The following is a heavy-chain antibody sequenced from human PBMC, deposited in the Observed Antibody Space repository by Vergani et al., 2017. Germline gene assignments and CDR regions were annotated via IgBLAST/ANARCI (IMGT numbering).Heavy chain of an antibody. J-gene: IGHJ4*02. CDR2: IIPIFGTA. D-gene: IGHD2-2*02. CDR1: GYSFINYG. CDR3: ARVGCSSTSCYMTPDY. Sequence: VQSGDEVKKPGASVKVSCKTSGYSFINYGISWVRQAPGQGLEWMGGIIPIFGTANYAQKFQGRVTITADESTSTAYMELSSLRSEDTAVYYCARVGCSSTSCYMTPDYWGQGTLVTVSS. V-gene: IGHV1-69*13.